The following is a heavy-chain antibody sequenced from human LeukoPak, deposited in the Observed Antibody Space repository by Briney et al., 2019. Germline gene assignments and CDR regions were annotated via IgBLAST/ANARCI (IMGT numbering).Heavy chain of an antibody. V-gene: IGHV3-30*04. CDR2: ISYDGSTK. D-gene: IGHD3-22*01. Sequence: PGGSLRLSCAASGFTFSSYAMHWVRQAPGKGLEWVAVISYDGSTKYYADSVKGPFTISRDTSKSTLYLQMNSLRAEDTALYYCAKDSSPGYYYDSSGPDYWGQGTLVTVSS. J-gene: IGHJ4*02. CDR1: GFTFSSYA. CDR3: AKDSSPGYYYDSSGPDY.